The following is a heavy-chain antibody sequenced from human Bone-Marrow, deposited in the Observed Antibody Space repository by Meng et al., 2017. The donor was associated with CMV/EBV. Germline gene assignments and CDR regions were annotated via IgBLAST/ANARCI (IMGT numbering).Heavy chain of an antibody. CDR2: MNPNSGNT. D-gene: IGHD6-13*01. V-gene: IGHV1-8*01. Sequence: SCKASGYTFTSYDINWVRQATGQGLEWMGWMNPNSGNTGYAQKFQGRVTMTRNTSISTAYMELSSLRSEDTAVYYCARGRGSRNWFDYWGQGTLVTVSS. J-gene: IGHJ5*01. CDR1: GYTFTSYD. CDR3: ARGRGSRNWFDY.